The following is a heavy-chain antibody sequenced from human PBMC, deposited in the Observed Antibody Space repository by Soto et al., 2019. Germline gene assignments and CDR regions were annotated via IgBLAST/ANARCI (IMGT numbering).Heavy chain of an antibody. J-gene: IGHJ4*02. D-gene: IGHD6-19*01. CDR3: ARDQTVPGPSILDS. V-gene: IGHV3-74*01. CDR2: ISSDGTDV. Sequence: EVQLVESGGGLVQPGGSLRLSCAASGFTLSSYWMHWVHQAPGRELMWVSRISSDGTDVLHADSVKGRFTISRDNARNTVYLQMNSLRAEDTAVYFCARDQTVPGPSILDSWGQGTLVAVSS. CDR1: GFTLSSYW.